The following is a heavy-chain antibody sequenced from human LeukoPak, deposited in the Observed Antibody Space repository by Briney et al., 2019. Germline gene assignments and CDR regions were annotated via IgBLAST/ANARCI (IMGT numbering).Heavy chain of an antibody. Sequence: ASVKVSCKASGGTFSSYAISWVRQAPGQGLEWMGRIIPILGIANYAQKFQGRVTITADKSTSTAYMELSSLRFEDTAVYHCARGGTETTAPIDYWGQGTLVTVSS. V-gene: IGHV1-69*04. CDR2: IIPILGIA. CDR1: GGTFSSYA. CDR3: ARGGTETTAPIDY. D-gene: IGHD4-17*01. J-gene: IGHJ4*02.